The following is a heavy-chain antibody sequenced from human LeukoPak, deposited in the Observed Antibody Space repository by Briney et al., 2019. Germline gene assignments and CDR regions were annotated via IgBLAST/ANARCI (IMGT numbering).Heavy chain of an antibody. V-gene: IGHV4-31*03. CDR2: IYYSGST. Sequence: PSETLSLTCTVSGVSISSGGYYWSWLRQHPGKGLEWIGYIYYSGSTHYNPSLKSRVTISVDTSKNQFSLKLSSVTAADRAVYYCARGGRGEEGLDYWGQGTLVTVSS. D-gene: IGHD3-16*01. J-gene: IGHJ4*02. CDR1: GVSISSGGYY. CDR3: ARGGRGEEGLDY.